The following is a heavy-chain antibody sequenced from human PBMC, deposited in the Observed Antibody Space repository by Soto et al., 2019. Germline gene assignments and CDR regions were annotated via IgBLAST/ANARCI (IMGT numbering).Heavy chain of an antibody. J-gene: IGHJ5*02. Sequence: PSETLSLTCTVSGGSISSGGYYWSWIRQHPGKGLEWIGYIYYSGSTYYNPSLKSRVTISVDTSKNQFSPKLSSVTAADTAVYYCAREIRYCSGGSCYLNWFDPWGQGTLVTVSS. V-gene: IGHV4-31*03. CDR1: GGSISSGGYY. CDR3: AREIRYCSGGSCYLNWFDP. CDR2: IYYSGST. D-gene: IGHD2-15*01.